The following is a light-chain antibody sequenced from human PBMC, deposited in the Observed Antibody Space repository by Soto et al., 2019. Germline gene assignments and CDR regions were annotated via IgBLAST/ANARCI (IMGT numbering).Light chain of an antibody. J-gene: IGLJ1*01. Sequence: QSALTQPASVSGSPGQSVTISCTGTNSDIGAYNFVSWYQQHPGKGPKLMIYEVSRRPSGVSDRFSGSKSGTTASLTISGLQAEDEADYYCTSYTRTTTPYVFGSGTKLTVL. V-gene: IGLV2-14*01. CDR2: EVS. CDR3: TSYTRTTTPYV. CDR1: NSDIGAYNF.